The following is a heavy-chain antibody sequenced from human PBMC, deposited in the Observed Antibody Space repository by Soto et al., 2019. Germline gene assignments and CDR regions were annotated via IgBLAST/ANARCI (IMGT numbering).Heavy chain of an antibody. CDR1: GFTFSTHT. CDR2: LTADSDDT. Sequence: VQLLESGGTLVQPGGSLRLSCVASGFTFSTHTMNWVRQAPGKGLEWVSRLTADSDDTSYADSIKGRFTISRDNSKNTLYLQMNSLRAEETAIYYWAKGLDRARLDFWGQGALVTISS. CDR3: AKGLDRARLDF. J-gene: IGHJ4*02. V-gene: IGHV3-23*01. D-gene: IGHD1-1*01.